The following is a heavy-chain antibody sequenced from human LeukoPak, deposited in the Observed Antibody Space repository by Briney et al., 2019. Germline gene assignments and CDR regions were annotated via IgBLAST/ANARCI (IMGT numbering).Heavy chain of an antibody. D-gene: IGHD4-17*01. Sequence: SETLSLTCAVYGGSFSGYYWSWIRQPPGKGLEWIGSIYYSGSTYYNPSLKSRVTISVDTSENQFSLKLTSVTATDTAVYYCARRTFLYGDYRVWGQGILVTVSS. CDR2: IYYSGST. CDR3: ARRTFLYGDYRV. J-gene: IGHJ4*02. CDR1: GGSFSGYY. V-gene: IGHV4-34*01.